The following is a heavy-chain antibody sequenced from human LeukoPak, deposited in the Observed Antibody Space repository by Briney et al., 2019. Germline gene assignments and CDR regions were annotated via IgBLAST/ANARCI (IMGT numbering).Heavy chain of an antibody. J-gene: IGHJ5*02. D-gene: IGHD5-24*01. CDR3: ARLNRGDGYNPDNWFDP. CDR2: IYYSGST. Sequence: SETLSLTCTVSGGSISSYYWSWIRQPPGKGLEWIGYIYYSGSTNYNPSLKSRVTISVDTSKNQFSLKLSSVTAADTAVYYCARLNRGDGYNPDNWFDPWGQGTLVTVSS. CDR1: GGSISSYY. V-gene: IGHV4-59*01.